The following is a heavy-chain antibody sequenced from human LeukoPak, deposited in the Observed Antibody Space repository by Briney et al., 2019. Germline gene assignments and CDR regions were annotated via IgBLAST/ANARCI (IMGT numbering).Heavy chain of an antibody. V-gene: IGHV4-39*07. Sequence: SETLSLTCTVSGGSISSSSYYWGWIRRPPGKGLEWIGSIYYSGSTYYNPSLKSRVTISVDTSKNQFSLKLSSVTAADTAVYYCANSGTVYYYYYMDVWGKGTTVTVSS. CDR3: ANSGTVYYYYYMDV. J-gene: IGHJ6*03. CDR2: IYYSGST. D-gene: IGHD2-2*01. CDR1: GGSISSSSYY.